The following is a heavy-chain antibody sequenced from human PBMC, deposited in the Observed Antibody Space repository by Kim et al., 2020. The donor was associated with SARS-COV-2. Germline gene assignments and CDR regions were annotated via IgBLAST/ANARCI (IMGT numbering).Heavy chain of an antibody. CDR1: GDSVSSNSAA. Sequence: SQTLSLTCAISGDSVSSNSAAWNWIRQSPSRGLEWLGRTYYRSKWYNDYAVSVKSRITINPDTYKNQFSLQLNSVTPEDTAVYYCARGGDEGEYYYYYGMDVWGQGTTVTVSS. CDR2: TYYRSKWYN. D-gene: IGHD3-16*01. V-gene: IGHV6-1*01. CDR3: ARGGDEGEYYYYYGMDV. J-gene: IGHJ6*02.